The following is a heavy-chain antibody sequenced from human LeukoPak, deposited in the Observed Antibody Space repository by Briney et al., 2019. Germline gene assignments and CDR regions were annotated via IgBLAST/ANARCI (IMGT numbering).Heavy chain of an antibody. V-gene: IGHV3-23*01. D-gene: IGHD6-6*01. Sequence: SSETLSLTCTVSGGSISSSSYYWGWIRQPPGKGLEWVSAISGSGGSTYYADSVKGRFTISRDNSKNTLYLQMNSLRAEDTAVYYCAGSSSSYFDYWGQGTLVTVSS. CDR1: GGSISSSSYY. J-gene: IGHJ4*02. CDR2: ISGSGGST. CDR3: AGSSSSYFDY.